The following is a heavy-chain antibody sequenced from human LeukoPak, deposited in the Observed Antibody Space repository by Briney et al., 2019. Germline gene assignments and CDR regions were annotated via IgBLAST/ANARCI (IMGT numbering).Heavy chain of an antibody. CDR2: ISSSSSYI. D-gene: IGHD4-17*01. V-gene: IGHV3-21*01. Sequence: GGSLRLSCAASGFTFSSYSMNWVRQAPGKGLEWVSSISSSSSYIYYADSVKGRFTISRDNAKNSLYLQMNSLRAEDTAVYYCATGDYGTKFDPWGQGTLVTVSS. J-gene: IGHJ5*02. CDR1: GFTFSSYS. CDR3: ATGDYGTKFDP.